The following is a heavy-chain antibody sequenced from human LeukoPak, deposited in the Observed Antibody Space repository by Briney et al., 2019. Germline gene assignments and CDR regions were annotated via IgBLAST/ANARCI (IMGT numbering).Heavy chain of an antibody. J-gene: IGHJ5*02. CDR3: AGGHRNWLLSWFDP. CDR2: INDSENT. V-gene: IGHV4-34*01. Sequence: SETLSLTCAVYGGSFSGSYWSWIRQPPGEGLEWIGEINDSENTNYNPSLKSRVTISIDTSKNQFSLTLTSVTAADTAVYYCAGGHRNWLLSWFDPWGRGTLVTVSS. D-gene: IGHD3-9*01. CDR1: GGSFSGSY.